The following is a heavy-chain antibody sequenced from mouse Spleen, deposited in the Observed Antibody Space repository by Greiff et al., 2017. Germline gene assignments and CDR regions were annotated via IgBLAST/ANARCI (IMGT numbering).Heavy chain of an antibody. D-gene: IGHD1-1*01. CDR1: GYSFTDYN. Sequence: VQLKQSGPELVKPGASVKISCKASGYSFTDYNMNWVKQSNGKSLEWIGVINPNYGTTSYNQKFKGKATLTVDTSSSTAYMELHSLTSEDSAVYFCASYYGSSYAFAYWGQGTLVTVSA. CDR2: INPNYGTT. J-gene: IGHJ3*01. CDR3: ASYYGSSYAFAY. V-gene: IGHV1-39*01.